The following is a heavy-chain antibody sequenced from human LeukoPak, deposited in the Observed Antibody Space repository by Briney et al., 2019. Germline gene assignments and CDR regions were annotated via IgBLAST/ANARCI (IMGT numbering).Heavy chain of an antibody. V-gene: IGHV4-31*03. Sequence: SDSLSLTCIVSGESISSDGNYWTWIRLHPGKGLEWIGYIYYSGTTYYNPSLESRVTLSVDTSKNQFSLRLSSVTAADTAVYYCARRRVATLDWFDPWGQGTLVTVSS. D-gene: IGHD5-12*01. CDR3: ARRRVATLDWFDP. J-gene: IGHJ5*02. CDR2: IYYSGTT. CDR1: GESISSDGNY.